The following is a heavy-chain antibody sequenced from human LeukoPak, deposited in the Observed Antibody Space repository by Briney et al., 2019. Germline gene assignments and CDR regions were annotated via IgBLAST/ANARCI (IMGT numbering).Heavy chain of an antibody. Sequence: GGSLRLSCVASGFTFSSYWMSWVRQAPGKGLEWVANIKQDGSEKYYVDSVKGRFTISRDNAKNSLYLQMNSLRAEDTAVYYCARETRDYGGIDYWGQGTLVTVSS. V-gene: IGHV3-7*01. CDR3: ARETRDYGGIDY. D-gene: IGHD4-23*01. CDR2: IKQDGSEK. J-gene: IGHJ4*02. CDR1: GFTFSSYW.